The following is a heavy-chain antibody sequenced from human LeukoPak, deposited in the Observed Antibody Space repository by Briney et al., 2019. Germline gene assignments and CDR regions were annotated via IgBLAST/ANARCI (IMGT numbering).Heavy chain of an antibody. CDR1: GYTFTSYG. V-gene: IGHV1-18*01. D-gene: IGHD1-26*01. J-gene: IGHJ4*02. CDR2: ISAYNGNT. Sequence: GASVKVSCKASGYTFTSYGISWVRQAPEQGLEWMGWISAYNGNTNYAQQLQGRVTMTTDTSTSTAYMELRSLRSDDTAMYYCARVKGSYGLDYWGQGTLVTVSS. CDR3: ARVKGSYGLDY.